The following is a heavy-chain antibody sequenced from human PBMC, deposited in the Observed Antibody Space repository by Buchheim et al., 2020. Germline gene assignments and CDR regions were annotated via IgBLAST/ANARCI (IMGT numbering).Heavy chain of an antibody. CDR1: GFRISNHY. Sequence: EVQLVESGGGLVQPGGSLRLSCAASGFRISNHYMSWVRQSPGKGLEWVTNIKQDGSAKYYVDFVRGRFTISRDNAQTSVYFQMNSLRAEDSAVYYCAREGDAFDLWGQGT. CDR3: AREGDAFDL. V-gene: IGHV3-7*03. J-gene: IGHJ3*01. CDR2: IKQDGSAK.